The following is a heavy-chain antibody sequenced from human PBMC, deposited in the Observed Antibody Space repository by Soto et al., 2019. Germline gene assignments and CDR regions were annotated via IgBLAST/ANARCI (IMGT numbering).Heavy chain of an antibody. Sequence: SVKVSCKASGFTFSSSAVQWVRQARGQRLEWIGWISVGSGNTNYAQKLQERVTITTDISTSTAYMELSSLRSDDTAVYYCAREDTYSVAATDYWGQGTLVTVSS. CDR2: ISVGSGNT. J-gene: IGHJ4*02. V-gene: IGHV1-58*01. D-gene: IGHD6-19*01. CDR3: AREDTYSVAATDY. CDR1: GFTFSSSA.